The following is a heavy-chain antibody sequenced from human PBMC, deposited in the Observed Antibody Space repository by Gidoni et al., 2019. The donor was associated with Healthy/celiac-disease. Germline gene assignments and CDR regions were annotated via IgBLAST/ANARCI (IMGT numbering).Heavy chain of an antibody. CDR3: ARAGQYQLRLRYYFDY. Sequence: QPGRSLRLSCAASGFTFSSYGMHWVRQAPGKGLEWVAVIWYDGSNKYYADSVKGRFTISRDNSKNTLYLQMNSLRAEDTAVYYCARAGQYQLRLRYYFDYWGQGTLVTVSS. J-gene: IGHJ4*02. CDR2: IWYDGSNK. CDR1: GFTFSSYG. D-gene: IGHD2-2*01. V-gene: IGHV3-33*01.